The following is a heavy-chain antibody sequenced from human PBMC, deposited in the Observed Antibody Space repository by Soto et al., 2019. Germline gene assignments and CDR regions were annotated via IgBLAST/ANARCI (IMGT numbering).Heavy chain of an antibody. D-gene: IGHD5-12*01. CDR2: ISYDGGNK. J-gene: IGHJ4*02. CDR1: GFTFSHYA. Sequence: QVQLVESGGGVVQPGGSLRLSCAASGFTFSHYAMHWARQAPGKGLECVAVISYDGGNKNYADSVKGRFTISRDNSENTLYLQMNNLRGEDTAVYYCARAGSTSGGRLDYWGPGALVTVSS. CDR3: ARAGSTSGGRLDY. V-gene: IGHV3-30*03.